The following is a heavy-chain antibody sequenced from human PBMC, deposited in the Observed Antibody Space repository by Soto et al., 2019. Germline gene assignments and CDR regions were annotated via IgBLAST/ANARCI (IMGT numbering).Heavy chain of an antibody. V-gene: IGHV3-30-3*01. D-gene: IGHD3-3*01. Sequence: QVQLVESGGGVVQPGRSLRLSCAPSGFTFSNYAMHWVREAPGKGLEWVAVISYDGSNKYYADSVKGRFTISRDNSKNTLYQRMNGLRTEDTAVYYCVRDKRDLRFLEWSYYFDYWGQGTLVTVSS. CDR2: ISYDGSNK. CDR1: GFTFSNYA. CDR3: VRDKRDLRFLEWSYYFDY. J-gene: IGHJ4*02.